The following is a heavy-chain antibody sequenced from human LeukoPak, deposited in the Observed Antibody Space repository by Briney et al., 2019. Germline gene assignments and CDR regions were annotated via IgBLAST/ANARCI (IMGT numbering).Heavy chain of an antibody. CDR1: GFTFSSYS. CDR2: ISSSSRHI. J-gene: IGHJ1*01. D-gene: IGHD4-17*01. CDR3: VRDFSTVTTAYLHH. Sequence: PGGSLRLSXAASGFTFSSYSMNWVRQAPGKGVEWVSCISSSSRHIYYADSVKGRFTIFGDDAKNSLFLQMDSLRVEDTAMYYCVRDFSTVTTAYLHHWSQGTLLAVSS. V-gene: IGHV3-21*04.